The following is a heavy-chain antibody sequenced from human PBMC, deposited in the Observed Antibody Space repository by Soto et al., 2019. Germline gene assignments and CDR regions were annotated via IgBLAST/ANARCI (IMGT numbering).Heavy chain of an antibody. V-gene: IGHV4-4*02. Sequence: PSETLSLTCAVSGGSISSSNWWSWVRQPPGKGLEWIGEIYHSGSTNYNPSLKSRVTISVDKSKNQFSLKLSSVTAADTAVYYCARAGAVTTGYYFDYWGQGTLVTVSS. CDR1: GGSISSSNW. CDR3: ARAGAVTTGYYFDY. D-gene: IGHD4-4*01. CDR2: IYHSGST. J-gene: IGHJ4*02.